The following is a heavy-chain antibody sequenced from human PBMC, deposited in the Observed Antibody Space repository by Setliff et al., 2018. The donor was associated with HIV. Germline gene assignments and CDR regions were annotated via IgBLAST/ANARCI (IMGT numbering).Heavy chain of an antibody. V-gene: IGHV3-23*01. Sequence: PGGSLRLSCAASGFTFGSFAMSWVRQAPGKGLEWVSTLSGSGVSTYYADSVKGRFTISRDNSKNTLYLRMSSLRAEDTAVYYCAKAHPGSSGLIDYWGQGTLVTVSS. CDR2: LSGSGVST. J-gene: IGHJ4*02. D-gene: IGHD3-22*01. CDR1: GFTFGSFA. CDR3: AKAHPGSSGLIDY.